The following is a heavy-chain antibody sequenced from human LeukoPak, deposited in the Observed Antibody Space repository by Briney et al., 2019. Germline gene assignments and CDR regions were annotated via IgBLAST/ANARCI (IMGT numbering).Heavy chain of an antibody. J-gene: IGHJ4*02. V-gene: IGHV1-8*01. CDR3: ARGADTAMDSNFDY. CDR1: GYTFTSYD. CDR2: MNPNSGNT. Sequence: GASAKVSCKASGYTFTSYDINWVRQATGQGLEWMGWMNPNSGNTGYAQKFQGRVTMTRNTSISTAYMELSSLRSEDTAVYYCARGADTAMDSNFDYWGQGTLVTVSS. D-gene: IGHD5-18*01.